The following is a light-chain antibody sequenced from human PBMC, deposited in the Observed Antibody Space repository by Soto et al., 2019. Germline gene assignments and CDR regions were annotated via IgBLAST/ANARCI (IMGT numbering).Light chain of an antibody. V-gene: IGLV2-14*01. Sequence: QSALTQPASVSGSPGQSITISCNGTSSDIGNDIYVSWYQHHPGKVPKLLIYEVTNRPSGVSDRFSGSKSGNTASLTISGLQADDEADYYCSSYTSSSTLVFGGGTKLTVL. CDR2: EVT. CDR1: SSDIGNDIY. CDR3: SSYTSSSTLV. J-gene: IGLJ3*02.